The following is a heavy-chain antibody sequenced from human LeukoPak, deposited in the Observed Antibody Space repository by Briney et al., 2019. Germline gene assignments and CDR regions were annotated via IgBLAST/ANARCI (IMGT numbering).Heavy chain of an antibody. V-gene: IGHV3-7*01. Sequence: ETLSLTCTVSGGSISSYYWSWIRQAPGKGLEWVANIKQGGSEKYYVDSVKGRFTISRDNAKNSLYLQMNSLRAEDTAVYYCARDLWELLGLDYWGQGTLVTVSS. J-gene: IGHJ4*02. CDR2: IKQGGSEK. D-gene: IGHD1-26*01. CDR1: GGSISSYY. CDR3: ARDLWELLGLDY.